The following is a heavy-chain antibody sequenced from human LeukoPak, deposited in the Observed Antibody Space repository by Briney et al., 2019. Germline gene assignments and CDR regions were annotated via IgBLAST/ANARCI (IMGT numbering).Heavy chain of an antibody. J-gene: IGHJ3*02. V-gene: IGHV4-59*08. D-gene: IGHD1-1*01. CDR2: IYYTGST. CDR1: GGSISSYY. CDR3: ARVTPENDGAFDI. Sequence: SETLSLTCTVSGGSISSYYWSWVRQPPGKGLEWIGYIYYTGSTNYSPSLKSRVTISVDTSKNQFSLKLSSVTAADTAVYYCARVTPENDGAFDIWGQGTMVTVSS.